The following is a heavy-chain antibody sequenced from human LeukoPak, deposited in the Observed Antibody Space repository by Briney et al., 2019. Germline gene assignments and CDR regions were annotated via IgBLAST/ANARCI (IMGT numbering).Heavy chain of an antibody. J-gene: IGHJ5*02. Sequence: PGGSLRLSCAASGFTFSSYAMSWVRQAPGKGLEWVSAISGSGGSTYYADSVKGRFTISRGNSKNTLYLQMNSLRAEDTAVYYCAKDGIGYCTNGVCRHNWFDPWGQGTLVTVSP. V-gene: IGHV3-23*01. CDR3: AKDGIGYCTNGVCRHNWFDP. CDR1: GFTFSSYA. D-gene: IGHD2-8*01. CDR2: ISGSGGST.